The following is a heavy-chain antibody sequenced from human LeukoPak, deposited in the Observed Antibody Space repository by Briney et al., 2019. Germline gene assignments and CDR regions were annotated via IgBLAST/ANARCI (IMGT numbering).Heavy chain of an antibody. CDR3: ARHRYFQL. Sequence: GESLKISCQGSGYSFTSYWVAWVRQMPGKGLEWMGIIFPADSDTRYSPSLQGQVTISVDKSINTAYLQWSSLKASDTAMYYCARHRYFQLWGQGTLVTVSS. CDR1: GYSFTSYW. CDR2: IFPADSDT. J-gene: IGHJ1*01. V-gene: IGHV5-51*01.